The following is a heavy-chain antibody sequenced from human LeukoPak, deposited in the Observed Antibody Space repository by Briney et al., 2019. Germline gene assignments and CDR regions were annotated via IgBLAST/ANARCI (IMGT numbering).Heavy chain of an antibody. CDR2: ISSSGTTI. J-gene: IGHJ4*02. CDR1: RFTFSDYY. Sequence: KSGGSLRLSCAASRFTFSDYYMSWIRQAPGKGLEWVAYISSSGTTIYYADSVKGRFTISRDNAKNSLYLQMNSLRAEDTAVYYCARAPMIVVVMGTFDYWGQGTLVTVSS. CDR3: ARAPMIVVVMGTFDY. D-gene: IGHD3-22*01. V-gene: IGHV3-11*04.